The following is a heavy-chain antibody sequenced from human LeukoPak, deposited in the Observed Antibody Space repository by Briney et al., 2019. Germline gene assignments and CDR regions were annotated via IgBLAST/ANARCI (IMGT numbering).Heavy chain of an antibody. Sequence: ASVKVSCKASGYTFTAYYIHWVRQAPGQGLEWMGWINPNDGGTNYAQEFQGRVTMTRDTSITTAYMELSRLRSDDTAVYYCARVAYHYCQVDYWGQGTLVTVSS. D-gene: IGHD3-10*01. CDR3: ARVAYHYCQVDY. J-gene: IGHJ4*02. V-gene: IGHV1-2*02. CDR2: INPNDGGT. CDR1: GYTFTAYY.